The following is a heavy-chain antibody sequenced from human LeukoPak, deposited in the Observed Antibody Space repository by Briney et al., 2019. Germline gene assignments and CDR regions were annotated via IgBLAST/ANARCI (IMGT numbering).Heavy chain of an antibody. Sequence: GGSLRLSCVASGFTFDDYGMHWVRQAPGKGLEWVSGISWNSGSIGYADSVEGRFTISRDNSKNTLYLQMNSLRAEDTAVYYCAREKNYYDSSPVGYWGQGTLVTVSS. CDR1: GFTFDDYG. D-gene: IGHD3-22*01. J-gene: IGHJ4*02. V-gene: IGHV3-9*01. CDR3: AREKNYYDSSPVGY. CDR2: ISWNSGSI.